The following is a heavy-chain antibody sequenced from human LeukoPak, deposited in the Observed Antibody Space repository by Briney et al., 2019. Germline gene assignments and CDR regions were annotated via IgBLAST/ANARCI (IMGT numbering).Heavy chain of an antibody. CDR1: GFTVSDYS. V-gene: IGHV3-23*01. CDR2: ISGSGSYT. J-gene: IGHJ4*02. CDR3: ARWGGSRVTASYFDY. D-gene: IGHD2-21*02. Sequence: GGSLRLSCAASGFTVSDYSMAWVRQAPGKGLEWVSAISGSGSYTDYADSVKGRFTISRDNSKNTLYLQMNSLRAEDTAVYYCARWGGSRVTASYFDYWGQGTLVTVSS.